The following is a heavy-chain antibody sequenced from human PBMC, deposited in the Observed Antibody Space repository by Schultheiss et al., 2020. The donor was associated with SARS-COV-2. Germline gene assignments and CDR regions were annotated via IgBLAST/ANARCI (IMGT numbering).Heavy chain of an antibody. Sequence: SGPTLVKPTQTLTPTCTFSGFSLSTSGVGVGWIRQPPGKGLEWIGEINHSGSTNYNPSLKSRVTISVDTSKNQFSLKLSSVTAADTAVYYCARTYYYGMDVWGQGTTVTVSS. CDR2: INHSGST. CDR1: GFSLSTSGVG. V-gene: IGHV4-39*07. J-gene: IGHJ6*02. CDR3: ARTYYYGMDV.